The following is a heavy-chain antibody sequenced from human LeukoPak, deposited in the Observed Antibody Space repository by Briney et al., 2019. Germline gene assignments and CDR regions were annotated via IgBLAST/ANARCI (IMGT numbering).Heavy chain of an antibody. V-gene: IGHV3-30*02. J-gene: IGHJ6*03. CDR1: GFTFSSYG. CDR2: IRYDGSNK. D-gene: IGHD3-3*01. CDR3: AKGSKGVVFTRDHYMDV. Sequence: GGSLRLSCAASGFTFSSYGMHWVRQAPGKGLEWVAFIRYDGSNKYYADSVKGRFTISRDNSMDTLYLQMNSLRAEDTAVYYCAKGSKGVVFTRDHYMDVWGKGTTVTISS.